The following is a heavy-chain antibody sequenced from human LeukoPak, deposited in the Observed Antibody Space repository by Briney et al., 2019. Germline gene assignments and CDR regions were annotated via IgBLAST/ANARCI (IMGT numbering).Heavy chain of an antibody. J-gene: IGHJ3*02. D-gene: IGHD3-22*01. CDR3: ARDRYYYDSSGYFAFDI. Sequence: SETLSLTCTVSGGSISSYYWNWIRQPAGKGLEWIGRIHTSGSTNYNPSLKSRVTMSVDTSKNQFSLKLSSVTAADTAVYYCARDRYYYDSSGYFAFDIWGQGTMVTVSS. V-gene: IGHV4-4*07. CDR1: GGSISSYY. CDR2: IHTSGST.